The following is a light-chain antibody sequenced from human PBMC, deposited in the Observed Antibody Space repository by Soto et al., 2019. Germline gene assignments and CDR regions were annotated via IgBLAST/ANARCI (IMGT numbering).Light chain of an antibody. CDR3: QQYNNWPLLT. CDR2: GAS. Sequence: EMVMPPSPATLSVPPGERATLSCRASQSVSSNLAWYQQKPGQAPRLLIYGASTRATGIPARFSGSGSGTEFTLTISSLQSEDFAVYYCQQYNNWPLLTFGGGTKVDI. V-gene: IGKV3-15*01. CDR1: QSVSSN. J-gene: IGKJ4*01.